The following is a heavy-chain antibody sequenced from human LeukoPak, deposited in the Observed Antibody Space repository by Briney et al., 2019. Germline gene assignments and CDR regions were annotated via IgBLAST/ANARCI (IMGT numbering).Heavy chain of an antibody. CDR3: ARAQFGADFDY. J-gene: IGHJ4*02. V-gene: IGHV3-21*01. D-gene: IGHD3-10*01. Sequence: GGSLRLSCAASGFTFSTYSMNWVRQAPGKGLEWVSSISSSSSYIYYADSVKGRFTISRDNAKNSLYLQMNSLRAEDTAVYYCARAQFGADFDYWGQGTLVTVSS. CDR1: GFTFSTYS. CDR2: ISSSSSYI.